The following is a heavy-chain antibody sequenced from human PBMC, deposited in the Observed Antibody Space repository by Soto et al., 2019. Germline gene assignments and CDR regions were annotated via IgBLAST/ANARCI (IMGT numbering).Heavy chain of an antibody. J-gene: IGHJ4*02. V-gene: IGHV3-30*18. D-gene: IGHD2-15*01. Sequence: QVQLVESGGGVVQPGRSLRLSCAASGFTFSSYGMHWVRQAPGKGLEWVAVISYDGSNKYYADSVKGRFTISRDNSKNXLYLQMNSLRAEDTAVYYCAKPKGYCSGGSCYFDYWGQGTLVTVSS. CDR3: AKPKGYCSGGSCYFDY. CDR1: GFTFSSYG. CDR2: ISYDGSNK.